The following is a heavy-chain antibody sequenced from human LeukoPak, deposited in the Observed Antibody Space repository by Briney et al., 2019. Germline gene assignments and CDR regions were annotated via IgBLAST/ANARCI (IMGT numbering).Heavy chain of an antibody. J-gene: IGHJ4*02. V-gene: IGHV4-39*01. Sequence: SETLSLTCTVSGGSISSSSYYWGWIRQPPGKGLEWIGSIYYSGSTYYNPSLKSRVTISVDTSKNQFSLKLSSVTAADTAVYYCARRPGWFGELFWGQGTLVTVTS. CDR1: GGSISSSSYY. CDR3: ARRPGWFGELF. CDR2: IYYSGST. D-gene: IGHD3-10*01.